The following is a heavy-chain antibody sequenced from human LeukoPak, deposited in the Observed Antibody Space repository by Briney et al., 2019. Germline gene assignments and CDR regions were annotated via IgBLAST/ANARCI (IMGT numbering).Heavy chain of an antibody. CDR3: GRGLYYMGV. D-gene: IGHD3-16*01. Sequence: PERLSLTCTVSGGSLSSSSYYWGWIRQPPGKGLDWIGSIYYSGSTYNNPSLKSRVLISVDTSESRFTLKLSSVTAADTAVYYCGRGLYYMGVWGKGTTVTVSS. CDR2: IYYSGST. V-gene: IGHV4-39*01. J-gene: IGHJ6*03. CDR1: GGSLSSSSYY.